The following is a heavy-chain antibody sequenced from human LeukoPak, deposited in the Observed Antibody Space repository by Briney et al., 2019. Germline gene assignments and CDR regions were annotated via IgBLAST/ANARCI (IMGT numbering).Heavy chain of an antibody. J-gene: IGHJ4*02. Sequence: SETLSLTCAVYGGSFSGYYWSWIRQPPGKGLEWIGEINHSGSTNYNPSLKSRVTISVDTSKNQFSLKLSSVTAADTAVCYCARGRIWGIYCFDYWGQGTLVTVSS. V-gene: IGHV4-34*01. CDR3: ARGRIWGIYCFDY. D-gene: IGHD7-27*01. CDR2: INHSGST. CDR1: GGSFSGYY.